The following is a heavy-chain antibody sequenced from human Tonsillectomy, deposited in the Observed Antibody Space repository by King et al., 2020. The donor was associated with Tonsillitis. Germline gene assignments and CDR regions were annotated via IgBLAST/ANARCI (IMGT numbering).Heavy chain of an antibody. J-gene: IGHJ4*02. CDR1: GYTFTSYY. CDR3: ARDRLLWFGEFYLDS. V-gene: IGHV1-46*03. D-gene: IGHD3-10*01. Sequence: VQLVESGAEVKKPGASVKVSCKASGYTFTSYYIHWVRQAPGQGLEWMGIITPSGGSTSYAQILQGRVNMTRDTSTSTVYMELSSLRSEDTAVYYCARDRLLWFGEFYLDSWGQGTLVTVSS. CDR2: ITPSGGST.